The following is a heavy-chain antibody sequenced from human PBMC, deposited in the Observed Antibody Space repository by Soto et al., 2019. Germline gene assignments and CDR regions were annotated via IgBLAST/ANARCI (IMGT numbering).Heavy chain of an antibody. CDR2: IYYSGST. V-gene: IGHV4-30-4*01. CDR1: GGSISSGDYY. Sequence: QVQLQESGPGLVKPSQTLSLTCTVSGGSISSGDYYWSWIRQPPGKGLEWIGYIYYSGSTYYNPSLRSRVXXSXDXXKHQFSLKLSSVTAADTAVYYCASTYSSGYPYFDYWGQGTLVTVSS. CDR3: ASTYSSGYPYFDY. J-gene: IGHJ4*02. D-gene: IGHD3-22*01.